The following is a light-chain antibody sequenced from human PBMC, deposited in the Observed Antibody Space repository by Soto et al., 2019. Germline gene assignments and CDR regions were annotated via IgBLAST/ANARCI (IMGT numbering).Light chain of an antibody. Sequence: DIQMTQSPSTLSASVGDTVTITCRASQTISGWLAWYQQRPGKAPNLLIFDASTLESGVPSRFSGSGSGTTFTLTISSLQSDDFATYYCLQYNGYYRTFGQGIKVDIK. CDR3: LQYNGYYRT. V-gene: IGKV1-5*01. J-gene: IGKJ1*01. CDR2: DAS. CDR1: QTISGW.